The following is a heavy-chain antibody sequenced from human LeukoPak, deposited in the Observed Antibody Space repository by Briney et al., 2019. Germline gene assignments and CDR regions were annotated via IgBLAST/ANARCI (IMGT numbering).Heavy chain of an antibody. Sequence: PGGSLRLSCAGSGFIFSSTWMHWVRQAPGEGLVWVSRINSDGSTINYADSVKGRLTISRDNAKNTLYLQMNSLRVEDTALYFCATAGNYRFDYWGQGILATVSS. CDR2: INSDGSTI. J-gene: IGHJ4*02. CDR1: GFIFSSTW. D-gene: IGHD1-7*01. CDR3: ATAGNYRFDY. V-gene: IGHV3-74*01.